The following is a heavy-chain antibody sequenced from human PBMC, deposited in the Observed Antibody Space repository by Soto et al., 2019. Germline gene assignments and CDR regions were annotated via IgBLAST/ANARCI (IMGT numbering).Heavy chain of an antibody. V-gene: IGHV1-69*08. Sequence: QVQLVQSGAEVKKPGSSVKVSCKASGGTFSTYTITWVRQAPGQGLEWMGRIIPIIGIINYAQKFQGRVNLGADNFTGTAYMALTGLRPDDTAVYYCAGDPDSHYNDSHASSYPWGQGTLVTVSS. D-gene: IGHD4-4*01. CDR3: AGDPDSHYNDSHASSYP. CDR1: GGTFSTYT. J-gene: IGHJ5*02. CDR2: IIPIIGII.